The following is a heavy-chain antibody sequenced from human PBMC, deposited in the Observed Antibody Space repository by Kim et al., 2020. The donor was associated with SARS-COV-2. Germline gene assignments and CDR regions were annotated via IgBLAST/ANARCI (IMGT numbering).Heavy chain of an antibody. D-gene: IGHD3-22*01. V-gene: IGHV5-51*01. J-gene: IGHJ4*02. CDR3: ARRGYYDSSGYSFDY. Sequence: GESLKISCKGSGYSFTSYWNGWVRQMTGKGLEWMGIIYPGDSDTRYSPSFQGQATISAEKSISTADLQWISLTSSDTVMYYCARRGYYDSSGYSFDYWGQGTLVTFSS. CDR1: GYSFTSYW. CDR2: IYPGDSDT.